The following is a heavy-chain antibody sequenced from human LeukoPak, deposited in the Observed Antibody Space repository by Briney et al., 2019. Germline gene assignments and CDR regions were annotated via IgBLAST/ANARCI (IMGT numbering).Heavy chain of an antibody. CDR1: GGSVGSGSYY. Sequence: SGTLSLTCAVSGGSVGSGSYYWSWIRQSPGQGLEWIGNVYYSGSAYYNPSLKSRVTMSLDTSKNQFSLKLSSVTAADAAVYYCARKPIINNAWYYFDCWGQGIMVAVSS. J-gene: IGHJ4*02. D-gene: IGHD1/OR15-1a*01. CDR3: ARKPIINNAWYYFDC. V-gene: IGHV4-39*07. CDR2: VYYSGSA.